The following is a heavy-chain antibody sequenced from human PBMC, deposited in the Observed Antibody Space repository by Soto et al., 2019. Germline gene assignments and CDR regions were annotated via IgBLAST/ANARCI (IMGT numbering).Heavy chain of an antibody. CDR1: GGSISSSSYY. D-gene: IGHD3-22*01. Sequence: PSETLSLTCTVSGGSISSSSYYWGWIRQPPGKGLEWIGSIYYSGSTYYNPSLKSRVTISVDTSKNQFSLKLSSVTAADTAVYYCARGVSTYYYDSSGYYWLDYWGQGTLVTVSS. CDR2: IYYSGST. CDR3: ARGVSTYYYDSSGYYWLDY. V-gene: IGHV4-39*07. J-gene: IGHJ4*02.